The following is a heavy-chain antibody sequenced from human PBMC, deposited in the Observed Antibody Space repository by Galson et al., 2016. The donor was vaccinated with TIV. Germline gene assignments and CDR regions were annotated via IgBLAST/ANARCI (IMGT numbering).Heavy chain of an antibody. D-gene: IGHD3-9*01. Sequence: SVKVSCKASGYMFTDYYIHWVRQAPGQGLEWMGWITPINGDTKYALKFQGRVAMTRDKSISTAYLELTRVTTDDTAVYYCARDRNTYYFDIPFDYWGQGTQVTVSS. CDR2: ITPINGDT. CDR3: ARDRNTYYFDIPFDY. CDR1: GYMFTDYY. J-gene: IGHJ4*02. V-gene: IGHV1-2*02.